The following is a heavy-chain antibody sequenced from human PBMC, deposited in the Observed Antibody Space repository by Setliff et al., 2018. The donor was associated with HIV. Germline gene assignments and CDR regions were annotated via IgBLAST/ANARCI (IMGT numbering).Heavy chain of an antibody. D-gene: IGHD2-15*01. V-gene: IGHV4-59*11. J-gene: IGHJ5*02. CDR2: IYYSGGT. Sequence: SETLSLTCTVSGGSISSHYWSWIRQPPGKGLEWIGYIYYSGGTNYNPSLKSRVTISVDTSKNQFSLKLSSVTAADTAVYYCARTSSYSGSDFDPWGQGTLVTVSS. CDR1: GGSISSHY. CDR3: ARTSSYSGSDFDP.